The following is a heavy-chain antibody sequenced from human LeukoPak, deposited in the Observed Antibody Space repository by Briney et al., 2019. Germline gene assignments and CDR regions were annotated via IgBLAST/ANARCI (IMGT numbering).Heavy chain of an antibody. CDR1: GGSISSSSYY. D-gene: IGHD3-22*01. Sequence: PSETLSLTCTVSGGSISSSSYYWGWIRQPPGKGLEWIGSIYYSGSTYYNPSLKSRVTISVDTSKNQFSLKLSSVTAADTAVYYCAAEQWYYYDSVGDYFDYWGQGTLVTVSS. CDR3: AAEQWYYYDSVGDYFDY. V-gene: IGHV4-39*01. J-gene: IGHJ4*02. CDR2: IYYSGST.